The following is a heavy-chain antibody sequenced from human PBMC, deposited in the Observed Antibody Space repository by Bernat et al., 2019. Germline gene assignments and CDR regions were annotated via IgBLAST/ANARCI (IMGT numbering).Heavy chain of an antibody. J-gene: IGHJ3*02. CDR1: GGSISTGGYY. V-gene: IGHV4-31*03. Sequence: QVQLQESGPGLVKPSQTLSLTCTVSGGSISTGGYYWSWIRQHPGKGLEWIGYIYYSGSTYYNPSLKSRITISVDTSKNQFSLKLSSVTAADTAVYYCARGGTKMTTVTTVIWGQGTMVTVSS. D-gene: IGHD4-17*01. CDR3: ARGGTKMTTVTTVI. CDR2: IYYSGST.